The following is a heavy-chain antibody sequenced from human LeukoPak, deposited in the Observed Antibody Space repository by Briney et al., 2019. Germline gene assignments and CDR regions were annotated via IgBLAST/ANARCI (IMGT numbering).Heavy chain of an antibody. V-gene: IGHV1-18*01. CDR2: ISAYNGNT. J-gene: IGHJ4*02. CDR3: ARVGVYDSSGPYADH. D-gene: IGHD3-22*01. CDR1: GYTFTSYG. Sequence: ASVKVFCKASGYTFTSYGITWVRQAPGQGLEWMGWISAYNGNTNYAQKLQGRVTMTTDTSTNTAYMELRSLRSDDTAVYYCARVGVYDSSGPYADHWGQGTLVTVSS.